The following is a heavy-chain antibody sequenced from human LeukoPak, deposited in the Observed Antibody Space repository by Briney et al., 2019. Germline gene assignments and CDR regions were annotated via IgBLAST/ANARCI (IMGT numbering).Heavy chain of an antibody. CDR3: AKDGCRHQSSGGRCDSVAFDV. CDR1: GFTFSSFA. D-gene: IGHD2-15*01. J-gene: IGHJ3*01. Sequence: GGSLRLSCAASGFTFSSFAMSWVRQAPGKGLEWVSDIRGSAGRTSYADSVKGRFTISRDNSKDTLYLQMNSLRAEDTAVYYCAKDGCRHQSSGGRCDSVAFDVWGQGTMVTVSS. CDR2: IRGSAGRT. V-gene: IGHV3-23*01.